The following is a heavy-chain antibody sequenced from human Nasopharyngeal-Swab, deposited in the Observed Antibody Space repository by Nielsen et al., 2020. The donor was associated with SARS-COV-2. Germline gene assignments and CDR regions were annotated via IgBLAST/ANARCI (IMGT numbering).Heavy chain of an antibody. V-gene: IGHV3-9*01. D-gene: IGHD3-10*01. CDR1: GFTFDDYA. CDR2: ISWNSGSI. Sequence: SLKISCAASGFTFDDYAMHWVRQAPGKGLEWVSGISWNSGSIGYADSVKGRFTISRDNAKNSLYLQMNSLTAEDTAVYYCARAVELWSNPSYFDSWGQGTLVTVSS. CDR3: ARAVELWSNPSYFDS. J-gene: IGHJ4*02.